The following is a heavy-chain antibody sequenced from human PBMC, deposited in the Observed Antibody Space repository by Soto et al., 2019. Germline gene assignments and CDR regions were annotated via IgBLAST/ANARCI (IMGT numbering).Heavy chain of an antibody. J-gene: IGHJ6*02. CDR2: INPSGGST. CDR3: ARAIAARPGGYYYYGMDV. CDR1: GYTFTSYY. Sequence: ASVKVSCKASGYTFTSYYMHWVRQAPGQGLEWMGIINPSGGSTSYAQKFQGRVTMTRDTSTSTVYMELSSLRSEDTAVYYCARAIAARPGGYYYYGMDVWGQGTTVTVSS. V-gene: IGHV1-46*01. D-gene: IGHD6-6*01.